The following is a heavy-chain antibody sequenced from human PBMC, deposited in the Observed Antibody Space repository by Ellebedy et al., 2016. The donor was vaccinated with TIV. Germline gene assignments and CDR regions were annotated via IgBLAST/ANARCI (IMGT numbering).Heavy chain of an antibody. D-gene: IGHD3-10*01. CDR1: GYTFTGYY. V-gene: IGHV1-2*02. Sequence: ASVKVSCKASGYTFTGYYMHWVRQAPGQGLEWMGWINPNSGDTNYAQKFQGRVAMTRDTSISTAYMELSSLRSDDTAVYYCAREWSGIATNWFDPWGQGTLVTVSS. J-gene: IGHJ5*02. CDR2: INPNSGDT. CDR3: AREWSGIATNWFDP.